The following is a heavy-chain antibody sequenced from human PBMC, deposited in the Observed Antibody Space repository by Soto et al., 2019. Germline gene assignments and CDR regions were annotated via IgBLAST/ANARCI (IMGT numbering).Heavy chain of an antibody. V-gene: IGHV4-59*01. D-gene: IGHD6-13*01. CDR3: ARVSLVFNLRYSSPLDV. Sequence: TLSLTCTVSGVSISKYYWRWIRQPPGSGLEWIGYIYYSGSTNYNPSLKSRVTISVDTSKNQFSLKLSSVTAADTAVYYCARVSLVFNLRYSSPLDVWGKGTTVTVSS. CDR2: IYYSGST. J-gene: IGHJ6*04. CDR1: GVSISKYY.